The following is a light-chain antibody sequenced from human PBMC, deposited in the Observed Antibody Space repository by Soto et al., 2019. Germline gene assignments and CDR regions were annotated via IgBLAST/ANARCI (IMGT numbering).Light chain of an antibody. CDR2: QAS. CDR3: QVYTSFAKT. Sequence: DIQMTQSPSTLSASVGDRVTITCRASQSISSWLAWYQQKPGKAPKLLIYQASTLESGVPSRFSGRGSGTQFTLTISSLQPDDFATYYCQVYTSFAKTCGQGTKVEIK. CDR1: QSISSW. J-gene: IGKJ1*01. V-gene: IGKV1-5*03.